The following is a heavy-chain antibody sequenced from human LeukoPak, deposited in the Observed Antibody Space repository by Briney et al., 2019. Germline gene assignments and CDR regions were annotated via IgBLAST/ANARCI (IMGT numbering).Heavy chain of an antibody. CDR3: VRQASPSDSYYFDF. V-gene: IGHV3-30-3*01. CDR2: TSYHGYNN. CDR1: GFSFSTRA. J-gene: IGHJ4*02. Sequence: GWALRLSCTASGFSFSTRALHWVGQAAGKGLDWVAVTSYHGYNNYYANSVKGRFTISRDTSKNTLYLQMNSLRAEDTGVYYCVRQASPSDSYYFDFWGQGPLVTVSS. D-gene: IGHD3-22*01.